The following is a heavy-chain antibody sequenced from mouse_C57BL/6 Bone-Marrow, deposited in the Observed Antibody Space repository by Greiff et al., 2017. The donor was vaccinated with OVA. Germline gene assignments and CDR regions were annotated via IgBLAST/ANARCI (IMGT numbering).Heavy chain of an antibody. Sequence: QVQLQQPGAELVRPGTSVKLSCKASGYTFTSYWMHWVKQRPGQGLEWIGVIDPSDSYTNYNQKFKGKATLTVDTSSSTAYMQLSSLTSEDSAVYYCATITGFFDYWGQGTTLTVSS. CDR1: GYTFTSYW. J-gene: IGHJ2*01. CDR2: IDPSDSYT. V-gene: IGHV1-59*01. CDR3: ATITGFFDY. D-gene: IGHD4-1*01.